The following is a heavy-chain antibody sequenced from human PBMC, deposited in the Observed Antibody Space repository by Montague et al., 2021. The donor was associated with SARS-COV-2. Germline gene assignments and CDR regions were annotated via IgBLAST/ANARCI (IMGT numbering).Heavy chain of an antibody. Sequence: SETLSLTCTVSGDSITNSRYFWGWNPQPKGLAWMWFGNNNHNGKNNYSLAIERRTLMSIDTNQNQLSLSLSSAIASDTAVYSCAVEVKYFFDNWGQGFLVSVSS. CDR2: NNHNGKN. CDR1: GDSITNSRYF. D-gene: IGHD3-22*01. V-gene: IGHV4-39*01. CDR3: AVEVKYFFDN. J-gene: IGHJ4*02.